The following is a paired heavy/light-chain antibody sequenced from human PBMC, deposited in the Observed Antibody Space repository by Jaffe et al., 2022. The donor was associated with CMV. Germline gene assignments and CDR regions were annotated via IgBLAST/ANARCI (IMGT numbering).Heavy chain of an antibody. CDR3: AREVKSSGWYIDY. CDR2: IWNDGSTK. Sequence: QVQLVESGGGAVQPGRSLRLSCAASGFTFSRYGMHWVRQAPGKGLDWVAVIWNDGSTKKYADSVKGRFTISRDNSKNMMYLQMNSLTADDTAVYYCAREVKSSGWYIDYWGQGTLVTVSS. J-gene: IGHJ4*02. V-gene: IGHV3-33*08. CDR1: GFTFSRYG. D-gene: IGHD6-19*01.
Light chain of an antibody. V-gene: IGKV1-6*01. J-gene: IGKJ1*01. Sequence: AIQMTQSPSSLSASIGDRVTITCRASQGIGNDLGWYQQKPGKAPKVLIYAASNLQTGVPSRFSGSGSGTDFTLIISSLQPEDFATYYCLQDYSYPQTFGQGTKVEIK. CDR1: QGIGND. CDR3: LQDYSYPQT. CDR2: AAS.